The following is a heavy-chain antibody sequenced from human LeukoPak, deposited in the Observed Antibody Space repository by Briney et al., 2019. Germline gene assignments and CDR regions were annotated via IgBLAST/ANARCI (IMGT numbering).Heavy chain of an antibody. CDR1: GGSISSYY. CDR2: IYYSGST. V-gene: IGHV4-59*08. CDR3: AAFRITLVRGVIRKSPDVFDI. J-gene: IGHJ3*02. D-gene: IGHD3-10*01. Sequence: SETLSLTCTVAGGSISSYYWSWIRQPPGKGLEWIGYIYYSGSTNYNPSLKSRATISVDTSTTRFSLTLSSVTAADTAVFYCAAFRITLVRGVIRKSPDVFDIWGQGTMVTVSS.